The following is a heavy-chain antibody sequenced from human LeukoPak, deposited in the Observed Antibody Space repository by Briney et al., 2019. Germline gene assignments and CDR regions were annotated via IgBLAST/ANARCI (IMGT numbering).Heavy chain of an antibody. D-gene: IGHD6-19*01. CDR2: IYYSGST. CDR1: GGSISNYY. CDR3: ARGNGWYYY. Sequence: SETLSLTCTVSGGSISNYYWSWIRQPPGKGLEWIGYIYYSGSTNHNPSLKSRVTISVDTSKNQFSLILSSVTAADTAVYYCARGNGWYYYWGQGTLVTVSS. J-gene: IGHJ4*02. V-gene: IGHV4-59*01.